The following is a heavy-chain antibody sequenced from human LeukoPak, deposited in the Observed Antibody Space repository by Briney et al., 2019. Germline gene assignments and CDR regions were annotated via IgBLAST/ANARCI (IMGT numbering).Heavy chain of an antibody. Sequence: GGSLRLSCAASGFTFTSYAMTWVRQAPGKGLEWVSDISGSGGSTDYAGSVRGRFTISRDNSRNTLFLQMNSLRAEDTAVYYCAKVLNIYHYYGMDVWGQGTTVTVSS. CDR1: GFTFTSYA. J-gene: IGHJ6*02. V-gene: IGHV3-23*01. D-gene: IGHD2/OR15-2a*01. CDR2: ISGSGGST. CDR3: AKVLNIYHYYGMDV.